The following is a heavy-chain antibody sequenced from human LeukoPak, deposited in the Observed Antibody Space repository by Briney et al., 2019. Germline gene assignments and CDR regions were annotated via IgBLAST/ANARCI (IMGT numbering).Heavy chain of an antibody. Sequence: SETLSLTCALSGYSISSGYYWGWTRQPPGKGLEWIGSIYHSGNTYYNPSLKSRVTISLDTSKNQFSLKLSSVTSADTAVYYRARVGASYVGNYYMDVWGKGTTVTVTS. CDR3: ARVGASYVGNYYMDV. J-gene: IGHJ6*03. V-gene: IGHV4-38-2*01. CDR1: GYSISSGYY. CDR2: IYHSGNT. D-gene: IGHD3-10*02.